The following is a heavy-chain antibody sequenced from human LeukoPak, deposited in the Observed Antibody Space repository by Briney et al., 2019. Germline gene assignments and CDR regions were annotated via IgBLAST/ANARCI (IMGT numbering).Heavy chain of an antibody. J-gene: IGHJ5*02. CDR1: GFTFSSYA. Sequence: PGGSLRLSCAASGFTFSSYAMSWVRQAPGKGLEWVSAISGSGGSTYYADSVKGRFTISRDNAKNSLYPQMNSLRAEDTAVYYCARVVGRGWFDPWGQGTLVTVSS. D-gene: IGHD1-1*01. CDR2: ISGSGGST. V-gene: IGHV3-23*01. CDR3: ARVVGRGWFDP.